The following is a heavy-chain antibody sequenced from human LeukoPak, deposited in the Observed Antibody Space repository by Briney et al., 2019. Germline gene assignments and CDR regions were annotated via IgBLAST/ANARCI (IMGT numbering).Heavy chain of an antibody. J-gene: IGHJ6*02. CDR3: AGKEGLYYDFWSGQDYYYYGMDV. Sequence: GGSLRLSCAASGFTFDDYAMHWVRQAPGKGLEWVSGISWNSGSIGYVDSVKGRFTISRDNAKNSLYLQMNSLRAEDTALYYCAGKEGLYYDFWSGQDYYYYGMDVWGQGTTVTVSS. CDR2: ISWNSGSI. D-gene: IGHD3-3*01. CDR1: GFTFDDYA. V-gene: IGHV3-9*01.